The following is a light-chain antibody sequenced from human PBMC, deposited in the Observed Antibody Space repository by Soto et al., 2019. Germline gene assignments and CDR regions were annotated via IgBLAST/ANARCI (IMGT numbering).Light chain of an antibody. Sequence: QPVLTQPPSVSGAPGQRVTISCTGSSSNIGAGYDVHWYRQLPGSAPQLLIHGNSNRPSGVPDRFSGSKSGPSASLAITGLQAEDEADYYCQSYDSSLSNSVIFGGGTKVTVL. J-gene: IGLJ2*01. CDR2: GNS. CDR1: SSNIGAGYD. CDR3: QSYDSSLSNSVI. V-gene: IGLV1-40*01.